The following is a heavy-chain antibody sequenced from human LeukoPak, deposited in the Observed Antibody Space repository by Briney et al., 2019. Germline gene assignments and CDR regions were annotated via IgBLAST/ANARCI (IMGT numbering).Heavy chain of an antibody. CDR1: GFIFGNYF. Sequence: PGGSLRLSCIASGFIFGNYFMSWVRQAPGKGLEWVTNINQDGSAKYYLDSVKGRFTISRDNARNSLYLQINSLRAEDTAVYYCVRDFGRYWGQGTSVTVSS. CDR3: VRDFGRY. D-gene: IGHD3-3*01. J-gene: IGHJ1*01. CDR2: INQDGSAK. V-gene: IGHV3-7*03.